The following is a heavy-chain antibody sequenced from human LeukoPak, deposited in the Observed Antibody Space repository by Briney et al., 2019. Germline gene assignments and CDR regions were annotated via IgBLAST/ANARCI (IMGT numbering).Heavy chain of an antibody. CDR2: ISAYNGNT. Sequence: ASVKVSCKASGYTFTSYGISWVRQAPGRGLEWMGWISAYNGNTNYAQKLQGRVTMTTDTSTSTAYMELRSLRSDDTAVYYCARNSYNWNSMQLRWFDPWGQGTLVTVSS. CDR1: GYTFTSYG. D-gene: IGHD1-7*01. V-gene: IGHV1-18*01. J-gene: IGHJ5*02. CDR3: ARNSYNWNSMQLRWFDP.